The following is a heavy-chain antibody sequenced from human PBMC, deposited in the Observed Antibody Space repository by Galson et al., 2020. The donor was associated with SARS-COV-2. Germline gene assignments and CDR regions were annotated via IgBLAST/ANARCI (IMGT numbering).Heavy chain of an antibody. V-gene: IGHV3-30*18. CDR3: AKDTTYYYDSSGWGTFDY. CDR1: GFTFSSYG. CDR2: ISYDGSNK. D-gene: IGHD3-22*01. Sequence: GGSLRLSCAASGFTFSSYGMHWVRQAPGKGLEWVAVISYDGSNKYYADSVKGRFTISRDNSKNTLYLQMNSLRAEDTAVYYCAKDTTYYYDSSGWGTFDYWGQGTLVTVSS. J-gene: IGHJ4*02.